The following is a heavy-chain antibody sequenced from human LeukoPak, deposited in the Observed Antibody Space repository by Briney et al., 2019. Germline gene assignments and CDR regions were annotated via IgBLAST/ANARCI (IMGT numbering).Heavy chain of an antibody. CDR2: MNPNSGNT. Sequence: ASVKVSCKASGYTFTNYDINWVRQATGQGLEWMGWMNPNSGNTGYAQKFQGRVTMTRNTSITTAYMELRSLRSEDTAVYYCARGSGSIWYNLWGKGTLVTVSS. V-gene: IGHV1-8*01. D-gene: IGHD6-13*01. J-gene: IGHJ4*02. CDR3: ARGSGSIWYNL. CDR1: GYTFTNYD.